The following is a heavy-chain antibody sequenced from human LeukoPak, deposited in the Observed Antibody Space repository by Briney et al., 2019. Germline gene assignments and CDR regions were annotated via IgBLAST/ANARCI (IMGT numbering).Heavy chain of an antibody. CDR2: INSDGSST. D-gene: IGHD4-4*01. J-gene: IGHJ6*02. Sequence: GGSLRLSCAASGFTFSSYWMHWVRHAPGKGLVWVSRINSDGSSTSYADSVKGRFTISRDNAKNTLYLQMNSLRAEDTAVYYCARAMTTVTTGYYYYYYGMDVWGQGTTVTVSS. CDR3: ARAMTTVTTGYYYYYYGMDV. V-gene: IGHV3-74*01. CDR1: GFTFSSYW.